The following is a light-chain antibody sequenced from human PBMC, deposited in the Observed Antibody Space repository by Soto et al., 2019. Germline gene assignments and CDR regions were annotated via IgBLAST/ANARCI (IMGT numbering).Light chain of an antibody. V-gene: IGKV3-20*01. CDR1: QSVSSDY. J-gene: IGKJ1*01. Sequence: EIVLTQSPDTLSLSPGERATLSCRASQSVSSDYLAWYQQKPGQAPRLLIYGASNMATGVPDRFSGSGSGTDFTLTISSLEPEDFAVYYCQQYDDSETFGQGTKVEIK. CDR3: QQYDDSET. CDR2: GAS.